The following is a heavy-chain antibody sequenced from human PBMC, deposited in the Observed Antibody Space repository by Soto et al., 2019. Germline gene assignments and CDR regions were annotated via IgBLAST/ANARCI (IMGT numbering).Heavy chain of an antibody. CDR3: AAGRAYYDFWSGYESYYYYGMDV. CDR1: GYTFTSYA. Sequence: GASVKVSCKASGYTFTSYAISWVRQAPGQGLEWMGWISAYNGNTNYAQKFQERVTITRDMSTSTAYMELSSLRSEDTAVYYCAAGRAYYDFWSGYESYYYYGMDVWGQGTTVTVSS. V-gene: IGHV1-18*01. CDR2: ISAYNGNT. D-gene: IGHD3-3*01. J-gene: IGHJ6*02.